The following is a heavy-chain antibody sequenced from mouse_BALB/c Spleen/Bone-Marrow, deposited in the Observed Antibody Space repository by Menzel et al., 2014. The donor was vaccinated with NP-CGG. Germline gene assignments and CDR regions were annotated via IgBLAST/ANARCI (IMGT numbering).Heavy chain of an antibody. D-gene: IGHD1-1*01. Sequence: EVKLVESGGGLVQPGGSLKLSCAASGFDFRRYWMSWVRQAPGKGLEWIGEINPDSSTINYTPSLKDNFIISRDNANNTLYLQMTKVRSEDTAVYCGARLNYYGNLFVWGAGTTVTVSS. CDR1: GFDFRRYW. CDR3: ARLNYYGNLFV. V-gene: IGHV4-1*02. CDR2: INPDSSTI. J-gene: IGHJ1*01.